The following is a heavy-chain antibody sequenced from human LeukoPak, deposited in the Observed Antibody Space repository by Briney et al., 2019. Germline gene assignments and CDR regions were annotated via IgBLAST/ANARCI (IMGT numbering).Heavy chain of an antibody. CDR2: INHSGST. CDR1: GGSFSGYY. J-gene: IGHJ6*02. D-gene: IGHD4-17*01. V-gene: IGHV4-34*01. Sequence: SETLSLTCAVYGGSFSGYYWSWIRQPPGKGLEWIGEINHSGSTNYNPSLKSRVTISVDTSKNQFSLKLSSVTAADTAVYYCARIPTTVTPPRGTDVWGQGTTVTVSS. CDR3: ARIPTTVTPPRGTDV.